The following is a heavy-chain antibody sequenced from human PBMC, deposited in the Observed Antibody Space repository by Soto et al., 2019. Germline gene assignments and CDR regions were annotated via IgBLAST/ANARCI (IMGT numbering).Heavy chain of an antibody. V-gene: IGHV3-48*02. D-gene: IGHD3-22*01. CDR1: GFTFSIYS. CDR2: ISSSSSTI. J-gene: IGHJ6*02. Sequence: GGSLRLSCAASGFTFSIYSMNWVRQAPGKGLEWVSYISSSSSTIYYADSVRGRFTISRDNAKNSLYLQMNSLRDEDTAVYYCARKNTYYYDSSGRMDVWGQGTTVTVSS. CDR3: ARKNTYYYDSSGRMDV.